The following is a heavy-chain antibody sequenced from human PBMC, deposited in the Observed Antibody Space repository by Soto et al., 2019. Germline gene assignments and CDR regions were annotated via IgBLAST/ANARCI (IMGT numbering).Heavy chain of an antibody. J-gene: IGHJ4*02. CDR1: GGSISSYY. CDR3: AREAPRTDYYDFWSGYYKGAYYFDY. V-gene: IGHV4-59*01. Sequence: SETLSLTCTVSGGSISSYYWSWIRQPPGKGLEWIGYIYYSGSTNYNPSLKSRVTISVDTSKNQFSLKLSSVTAADTAVYYCAREAPRTDYYDFWSGYYKGAYYFDYWGQGTLVTVSS. D-gene: IGHD3-3*01. CDR2: IYYSGST.